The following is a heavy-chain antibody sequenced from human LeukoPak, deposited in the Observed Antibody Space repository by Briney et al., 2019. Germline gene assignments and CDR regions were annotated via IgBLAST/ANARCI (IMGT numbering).Heavy chain of an antibody. J-gene: IGHJ4*02. Sequence: GSSVKVSCKASGGTFSSYAISWVRQAPGQGLEWMGRIIPILGIANYAQKFQGRVTITADKSTSTAYMELSSLRSEDTAVYYCARARPYSSGWYVGSQYYFDYWGQGTLVTVSS. D-gene: IGHD6-19*01. CDR1: GGTFSSYA. CDR3: ARARPYSSGWYVGSQYYFDY. V-gene: IGHV1-69*04. CDR2: IIPILGIA.